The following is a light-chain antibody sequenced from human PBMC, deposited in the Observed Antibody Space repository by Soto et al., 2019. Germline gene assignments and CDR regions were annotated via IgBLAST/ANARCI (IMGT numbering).Light chain of an antibody. Sequence: EVVMTPSPATLSVSAGDDVSLSCRANQTISNMLAWYQQKPGQAPRLLIYAASTRATGVSARFSGSGSGTEFTLTISSLQSEDFTIYYCQYYNNWLATFGGGTKVDI. CDR2: AAS. V-gene: IGKV3-15*01. CDR1: QTISNM. CDR3: QYYNNWLAT. J-gene: IGKJ4*01.